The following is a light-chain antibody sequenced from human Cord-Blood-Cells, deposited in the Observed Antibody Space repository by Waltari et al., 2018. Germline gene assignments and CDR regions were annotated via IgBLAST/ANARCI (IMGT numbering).Light chain of an antibody. J-gene: IGLJ3*02. CDR3: CSYAGSSTWV. CDR2: EGS. Sequence: QTALTQPASVSGSPGQSITISCTGTSSDVGSYNLVPWYQQHPGKAPKLRSYEGSKRHSGVSNRFSGSQSGNTAHLTISGLQAEDEADYYCCSYAGSSTWVFGGGTKLTVL. V-gene: IGLV2-23*01. CDR1: SSDVGSYNL.